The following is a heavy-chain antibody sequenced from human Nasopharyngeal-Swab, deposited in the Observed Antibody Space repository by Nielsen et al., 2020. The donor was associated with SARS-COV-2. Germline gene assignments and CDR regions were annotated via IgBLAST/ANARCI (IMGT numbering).Heavy chain of an antibody. J-gene: IGHJ3*02. D-gene: IGHD5-18*01. CDR3: AKDRDGYSYGTNAFDI. V-gene: IGHV3-23*01. CDR2: ISGSGGST. Sequence: GASLKISCAASGFTFSSYAMSWVRQAPGKGPEWVSAISGSGGSTYYADSVKGRFTISRDNSKNTLYLQMNSLRAEDTAVYYCAKDRDGYSYGTNAFDIWGQGTMVTVSS. CDR1: GFTFSSYA.